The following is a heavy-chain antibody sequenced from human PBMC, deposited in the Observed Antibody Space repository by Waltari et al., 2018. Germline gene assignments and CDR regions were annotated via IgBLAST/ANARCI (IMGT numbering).Heavy chain of an antibody. CDR1: DFSISSGFY. Sequence: QMQESGPGRVKTSETLCLMCSVSDFSISSGFYWGWLRQSPGKGLEWIGSISDSGTTSYNPSLQSRVTISIDTSKNQFSLKLGSVTAADTAVFYCAREAGSGIDWYHDYWGQGILVTVSS. CDR2: ISDSGTT. CDR3: AREAGSGIDWYHDY. J-gene: IGHJ4*02. D-gene: IGHD3-9*01. V-gene: IGHV4-38-2*02.